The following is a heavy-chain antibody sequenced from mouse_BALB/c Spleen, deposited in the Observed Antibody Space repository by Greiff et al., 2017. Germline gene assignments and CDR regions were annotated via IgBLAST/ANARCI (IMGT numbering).Heavy chain of an antibody. CDR1: GYTFTSYD. CDR3: ALRYYYAMDY. Sequence: VQLQQSGAELAKPGASVKISCKASGYTFTSYDINWVKQRPGQGLEWIGWIYPGDGSTKYNEKFKGKATLTADKSSSTAYMQLSSLTSENSAVYFCALRYYYAMDYWGQGTSVTVSS. J-gene: IGHJ4*01. D-gene: IGHD1-1*01. V-gene: IGHV1S56*01. CDR2: IYPGDGST.